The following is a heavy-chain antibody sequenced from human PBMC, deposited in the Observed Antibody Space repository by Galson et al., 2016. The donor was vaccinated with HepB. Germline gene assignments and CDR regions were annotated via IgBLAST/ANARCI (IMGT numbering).Heavy chain of an antibody. CDR3: ARGLEIFPPLYDFWSAHPGGMDV. J-gene: IGHJ6*02. CDR1: GFTFSTFA. CDR2: LSGSSSRP. V-gene: IGHV3-23*01. Sequence: SLRLSCAASGFTFSTFAMSWVRQAPGKGLEWVSVLSGSSSRPYYADSVKGRFTISRDNAKNTLYLQLNSLRGEDTGRYYCARGLEIFPPLYDFWSAHPGGMDVWGQGTTVTVSS. D-gene: IGHD3-3*01.